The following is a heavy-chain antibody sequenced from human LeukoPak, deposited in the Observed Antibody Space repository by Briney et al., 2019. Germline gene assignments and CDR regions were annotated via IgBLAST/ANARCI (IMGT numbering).Heavy chain of an antibody. J-gene: IGHJ6*03. CDR3: VRGPYYYYYYMDV. CDR1: GGSISSSSYY. V-gene: IGHV4-39*01. Sequence: ASETLSLTCTVSGGSISSSSYYWGWIRQPPGKGLEWIGSIYYSGSTYYNPSLKSRVTISVDTSKNQFSLKLSSVTAADTAVYYCVRGPYYYYYYMDVWGKGTTVTISS. CDR2: IYYSGST.